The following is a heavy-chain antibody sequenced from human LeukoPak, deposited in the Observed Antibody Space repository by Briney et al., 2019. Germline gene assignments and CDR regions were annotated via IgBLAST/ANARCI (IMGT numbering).Heavy chain of an antibody. D-gene: IGHD1-1*01. Sequence: SETLSLTCTVSGGSISRDSFYWGWIRQPPGKGLEWIGSIYYSGSAYFNPSLRGRVTISVDTSKNQFSLNLSSVTAADTAVYYCARPGTTYYSYIMDVWGQGTTVTVSS. CDR1: GGSISRDSFY. CDR3: ARPGTTYYSYIMDV. CDR2: IYYSGSA. J-gene: IGHJ6*02. V-gene: IGHV4-39*01.